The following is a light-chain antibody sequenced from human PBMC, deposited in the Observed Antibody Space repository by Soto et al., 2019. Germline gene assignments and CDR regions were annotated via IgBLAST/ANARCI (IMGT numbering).Light chain of an antibody. CDR1: QNINNY. CDR2: DAS. J-gene: IGKJ5*01. CDR3: QQYENLPT. V-gene: IGKV1-33*01. Sequence: IQMTHSPPSLSASIGDRVTITCQASQNINNYLNWYQQKPGRAPKLLIYDASNLEAGVPSRFRGSGSGTDFTFTISRLQPEDIATYYCQQYENLPTFGQGTRLAIK.